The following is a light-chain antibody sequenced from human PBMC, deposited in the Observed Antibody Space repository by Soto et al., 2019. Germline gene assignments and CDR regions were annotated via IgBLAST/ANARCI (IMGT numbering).Light chain of an antibody. V-gene: IGLV2-14*01. CDR3: SSYTSSSVV. J-gene: IGLJ2*01. CDR2: EVS. CDR1: SSDVDGYNY. Sequence: QSALTQPASVSGSPGQSITISCTGTSSDVDGYNYVSWYQQHPGKAPKLIIYEVSNRPSGISNRFSGSKSGNTASLTISGLQAEDEADYYCSSYTSSSVVFGGGTKVTVL.